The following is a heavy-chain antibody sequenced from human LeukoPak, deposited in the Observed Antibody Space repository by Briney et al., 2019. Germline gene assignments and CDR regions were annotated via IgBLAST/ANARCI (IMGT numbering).Heavy chain of an antibody. CDR2: ISGRGDER. V-gene: IGHV3-23*01. D-gene: IGHD6-19*01. J-gene: IGHJ4*02. CDR1: GFTFSSYV. CDR3: AKGSRVAGTGVFDY. Sequence: GGSLRLSCAASGFTFSSYVMSWVRHAPGKGLEWVWSISGRGDERKYTDSVKGQFPIFRDNSKNTLNLQMNSLRAEDTAVYYCAKGSRVAGTGVFDYWGQGTLVTVSS.